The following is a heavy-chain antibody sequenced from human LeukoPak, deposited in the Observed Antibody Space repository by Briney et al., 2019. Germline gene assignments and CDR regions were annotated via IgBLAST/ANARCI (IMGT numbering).Heavy chain of an antibody. CDR2: IDPNTGDS. V-gene: IGHV1-2*02. J-gene: IGHJ4*02. CDR1: GYTFTSYY. CDR3: ARIDY. Sequence: GASVKVSCKASGYTFTSYYMHWVRQAPGQGLEWMGWIDPNTGDSNYVQKFQGRVTMTRDTSISTAYMELSRLRSDDTAFYYCARIDYWGQGTLVTVSA.